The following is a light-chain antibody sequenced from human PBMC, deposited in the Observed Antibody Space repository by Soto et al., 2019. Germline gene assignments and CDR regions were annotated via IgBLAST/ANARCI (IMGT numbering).Light chain of an antibody. CDR1: QGIRND. CDR3: LQDYNYPRT. J-gene: IGKJ1*01. V-gene: IGKV1-6*01. Sequence: AIQMPQSQSSLSTSVGDSVTITCRASQGIRNDLGWLQQKPGKAPKLLIYAASSLQSGVPSRFSGGGSGTDFTLTISSLQPEDVASYYCLQDYNYPRTLGQGTKV. CDR2: AAS.